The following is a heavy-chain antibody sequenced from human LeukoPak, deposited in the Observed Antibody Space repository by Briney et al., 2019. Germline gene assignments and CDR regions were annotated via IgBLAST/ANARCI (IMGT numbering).Heavy chain of an antibody. V-gene: IGHV1-69*05. Sequence: SVKVSCKASGGTFSSYAISWVRQAPGQGLEWMGGIIPIFGTANYAQKFQGRVTIITDESTSTAYMELSSLRSEDTAVYYCAADDRDYFDYWGQGTLVTVSS. CDR3: AADDRDYFDY. CDR2: IIPIFGTA. CDR1: GGTFSSYA. J-gene: IGHJ4*02. D-gene: IGHD1-1*01.